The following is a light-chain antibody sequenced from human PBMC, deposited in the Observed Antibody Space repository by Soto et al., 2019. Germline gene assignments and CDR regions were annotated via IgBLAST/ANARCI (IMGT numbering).Light chain of an antibody. CDR2: TND. J-gene: IGLJ3*02. CDR1: TSNIGSNY. Sequence: QSVLTQPPSASGTPGQRVTISCSGSTSNIGSNYVFWYQQFPGTAPKLLIYTNDQRPSGVPDRFSGSRSGTSASLAISGLRSEDEADYYCAAWDDNLSCVVFGGVTKLTVL. V-gene: IGLV1-47*01. CDR3: AAWDDNLSCVV.